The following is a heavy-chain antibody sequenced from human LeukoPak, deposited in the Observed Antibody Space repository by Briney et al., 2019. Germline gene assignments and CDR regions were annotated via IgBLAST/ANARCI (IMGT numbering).Heavy chain of an antibody. Sequence: SETLSLTCTVSGGSISSYYWSWIRQPPGKGLEWIGYFYYSGSTNYSPSLKSRVTISVDTSKNQFSLKLISVTAADTAVYFCARQGTTVTTTSRGRTWYNWFDPWGQGTLVTVSS. V-gene: IGHV4-59*08. CDR2: FYYSGST. CDR1: GGSISSYY. J-gene: IGHJ5*02. CDR3: ARQGTTVTTTSRGRTWYNWFDP. D-gene: IGHD4-17*01.